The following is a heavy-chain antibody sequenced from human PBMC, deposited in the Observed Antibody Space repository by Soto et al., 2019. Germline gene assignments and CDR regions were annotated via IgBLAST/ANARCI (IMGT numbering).Heavy chain of an antibody. CDR1: GGSISGGGYY. CDR2: IYYSGST. V-gene: IGHV4-31*03. Sequence: QVQLQESGPGLVKPSQTLSLTCTVSGGSISGGGYYWSWIRQHPGKGLEWIGYIYYSGSTYYNPXLKSRVTISAXXSXNXXSLKRSSVTAADTAVYYCARGRLRRTMDSYYGMAVWGQGTTVTVSS. D-gene: IGHD4-17*01. CDR3: ARGRLRRTMDSYYGMAV. J-gene: IGHJ6*02.